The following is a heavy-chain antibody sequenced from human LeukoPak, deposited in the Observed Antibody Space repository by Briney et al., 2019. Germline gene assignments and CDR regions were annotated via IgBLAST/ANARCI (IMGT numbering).Heavy chain of an antibody. V-gene: IGHV3-21*01. CDR1: GFTFSSYA. D-gene: IGHD6-19*01. Sequence: GGSLRLSCSASGFTFSSYAMHWVRQAPGKGLEWVSSISSSSNYIYYADSVKGRFTISRDNAKNSLYLQMNSLRAEDTAVYYCARGQQWLVRPSFDYWGQGTLVTVSS. CDR3: ARGQQWLVRPSFDY. CDR2: ISSSSNYI. J-gene: IGHJ4*02.